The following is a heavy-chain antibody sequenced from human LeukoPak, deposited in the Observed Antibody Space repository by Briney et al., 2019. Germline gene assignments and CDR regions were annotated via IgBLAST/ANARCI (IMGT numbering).Heavy chain of an antibody. V-gene: IGHV1-2*02. J-gene: IGHJ4*02. CDR1: GYTFTGYY. CDR2: INPNSGGT. D-gene: IGHD2-21*01. Sequence: ASVKVSCKASGYTFTGYYMHCVRQAPGQGLEWMGWINPNSGGTNYAQKFQGRVTMTRDTSISTAYMELSRLRSDDAAVYYCARVGGGRAYCGGDCYLGYWGQGTLVTVSS. CDR3: ARVGGGRAYCGGDCYLGY.